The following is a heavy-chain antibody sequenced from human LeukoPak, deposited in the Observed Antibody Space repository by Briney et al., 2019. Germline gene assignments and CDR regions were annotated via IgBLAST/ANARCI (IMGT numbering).Heavy chain of an antibody. Sequence: PGGSLRLSCEASGFTFSRYGMHWVRQAPGKGLEWVAVIWFDGNNKYYADSVKGRFTISRDNSKNTLYLQMNSLRAEDTAVYYCARSSSYNYYYYMDVWGKGTTVTASS. CDR1: GFTFSRYG. CDR3: ARSSSYNYYYYMDV. J-gene: IGHJ6*03. D-gene: IGHD6-6*01. CDR2: IWFDGNNK. V-gene: IGHV3-33*01.